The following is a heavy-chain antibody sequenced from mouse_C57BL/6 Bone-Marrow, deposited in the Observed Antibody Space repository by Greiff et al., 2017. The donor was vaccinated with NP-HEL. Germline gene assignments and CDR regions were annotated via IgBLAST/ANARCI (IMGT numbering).Heavy chain of an antibody. V-gene: IGHV5-9-1*02. Sequence: EVMLVESGEGLVKPGGSLKLSCAASGFTFSSYAMSWVRQTPEKRLEWVAYISSGGDYIYYADTVKGRFTISRDNARNTLYLQMSSLKSEDTAMYYCTSAYGSSPSFAYWGQGTLVTVSA. CDR1: GFTFSSYA. J-gene: IGHJ3*01. CDR2: ISSGGDYI. CDR3: TSAYGSSPSFAY. D-gene: IGHD1-1*01.